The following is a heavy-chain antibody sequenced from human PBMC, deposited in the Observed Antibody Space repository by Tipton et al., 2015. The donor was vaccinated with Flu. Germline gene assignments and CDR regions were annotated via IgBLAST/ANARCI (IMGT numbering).Heavy chain of an antibody. J-gene: IGHJ4*02. Sequence: SLRLSCVASGFTFSNYWMTWVRQAPGKGLEWVANIKQDGSEKYFVDSVKGRFTISRDNAKNSVYLQMNSLRAEDTAVYYCARRYFDYWGQGTLVTVSS. CDR2: IKQDGSEK. CDR3: ARRYFDY. V-gene: IGHV3-7*03. CDR1: GFTFSNYW.